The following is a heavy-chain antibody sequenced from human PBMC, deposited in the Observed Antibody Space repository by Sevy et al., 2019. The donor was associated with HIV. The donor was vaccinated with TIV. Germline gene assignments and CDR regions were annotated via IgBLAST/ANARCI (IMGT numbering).Heavy chain of an antibody. Sequence: GESLKISCAASGFTFSSYSMNWVRQAPGKGLEWVSSISSSSSYIYYADSVKGRFTISRDNAKNTLYLQMNNLRAEDTAVYYCAKVPDSSSWYDQFFFDSWGQGTLVTVSS. CDR2: ISSSSSYI. D-gene: IGHD6-13*01. CDR1: GFTFSSYS. CDR3: AKVPDSSSWYDQFFFDS. J-gene: IGHJ4*02. V-gene: IGHV3-21*04.